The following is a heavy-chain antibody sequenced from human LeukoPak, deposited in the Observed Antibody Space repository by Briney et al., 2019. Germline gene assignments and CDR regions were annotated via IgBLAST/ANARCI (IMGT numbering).Heavy chain of an antibody. CDR1: GGSISSYY. D-gene: IGHD6-13*01. Sequence: SETLSLTCTVSGGSISSYYWSWIRQPPGKGLEWIGFIYYSGSTNYNPSLKSRVTTSVDTSKNQFSLKLSSVTAADTAVYYCARGRPRSYSSSWYGVWFDPWGQGTLVTVSS. CDR2: IYYSGST. J-gene: IGHJ5*02. CDR3: ARGRPRSYSSSWYGVWFDP. V-gene: IGHV4-59*12.